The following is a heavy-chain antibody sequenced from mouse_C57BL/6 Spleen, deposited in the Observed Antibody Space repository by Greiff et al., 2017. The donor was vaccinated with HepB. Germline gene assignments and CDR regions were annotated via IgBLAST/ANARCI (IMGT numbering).Heavy chain of an antibody. CDR3: ARAITTVVEGFAY. CDR1: GFTFSSYA. D-gene: IGHD1-1*01. J-gene: IGHJ3*01. V-gene: IGHV5-4*03. CDR2: ISDGGSYT. Sequence: EVKLMESGGGLVKPGGSLKLSCAASGFTFSSYAISWVRQTPEKRLEWVATISDGGSYTYYPDNVKGRFTISRDNAKNNLYLQMSHLKSEDTAMYYCARAITTVVEGFAYWGQGTLVTVSA.